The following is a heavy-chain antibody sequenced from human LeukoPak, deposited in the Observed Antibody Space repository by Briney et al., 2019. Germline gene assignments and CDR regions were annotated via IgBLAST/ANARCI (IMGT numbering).Heavy chain of an antibody. CDR1: GGTFSSYA. Sequence: SVKVSCKASGGTFSSYAISWVRQAPGQGLEWMGGIIPIFGTANYAQKFQGRVTITTDESTSTAYMELSSLRSEDTAVYYCANAPQLELPDYYYYYMDVWGKGTTVTVSS. CDR2: IIPIFGTA. D-gene: IGHD1-7*01. CDR3: ANAPQLELPDYYYYYMDV. V-gene: IGHV1-69*05. J-gene: IGHJ6*03.